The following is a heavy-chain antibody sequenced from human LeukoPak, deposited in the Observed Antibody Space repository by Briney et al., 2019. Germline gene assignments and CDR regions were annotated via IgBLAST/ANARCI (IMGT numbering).Heavy chain of an antibody. Sequence: KTSETLSLTCTVSGDSINSTNYYWGWIRQPPGKGLEWIGNIYYSGSTFDNPSLQSRLTISVDMSKNQFSLRLSSVTAADTAVYYCARGKSAYDSSKRKIDRFLDVWGKGTTVTVTS. V-gene: IGHV4-39*07. D-gene: IGHD5-12*01. CDR2: IYYSGST. CDR1: GDSINSTNYY. CDR3: ARGKSAYDSSKRKIDRFLDV. J-gene: IGHJ6*04.